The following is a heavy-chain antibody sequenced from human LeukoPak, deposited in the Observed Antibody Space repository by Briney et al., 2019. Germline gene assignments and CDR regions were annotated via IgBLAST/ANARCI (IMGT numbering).Heavy chain of an antibody. D-gene: IGHD5-12*01. CDR3: ARGAIVAMIS. CDR2: IYHSGST. CDR1: GYSISSGYY. Sequence: SETLSLTCTVSGYSISSGYYWGWIRQPPGKGLEWIGSIYHSGSTYYNPSLKSRVTISVDTSKNQFSLKLSSVTAADTAVYYCARGAIVAMISWGQGTLVTVSS. V-gene: IGHV4-38-2*02. J-gene: IGHJ4*02.